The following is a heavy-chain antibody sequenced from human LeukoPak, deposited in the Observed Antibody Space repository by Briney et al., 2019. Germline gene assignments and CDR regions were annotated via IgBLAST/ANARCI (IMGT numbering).Heavy chain of an antibody. J-gene: IGHJ4*02. CDR1: GGSFSGYY. CDR3: AKEVVATTHSFDY. Sequence: TSETLSLTCAVYGGSFSGYYWSWIRQPPGKGLEWIGEINHSGSTNYNPSLKSRVTISVDTSKNQFSLKLSSVTAADTAVYYCAKEVVATTHSFDYWGQGTLVTVSS. V-gene: IGHV4-34*01. D-gene: IGHD5-12*01. CDR2: INHSGST.